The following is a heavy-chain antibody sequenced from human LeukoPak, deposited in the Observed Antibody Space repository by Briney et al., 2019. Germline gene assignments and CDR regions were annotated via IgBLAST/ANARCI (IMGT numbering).Heavy chain of an antibody. V-gene: IGHV3-74*01. CDR1: GFTFSRYW. CDR3: AKDSYMFYDSSGYYSHFDY. J-gene: IGHJ4*02. CDR2: INSDGSGT. D-gene: IGHD3-22*01. Sequence: GGSLRLSCAASGFTFSRYWMHWVRQAPGKGLEWVSRINSDGSGTNYADSVKGRFTISRDNSKNTLYLQMNSLRAEDTAVYYCAKDSYMFYDSSGYYSHFDYWGQGTLVTVSS.